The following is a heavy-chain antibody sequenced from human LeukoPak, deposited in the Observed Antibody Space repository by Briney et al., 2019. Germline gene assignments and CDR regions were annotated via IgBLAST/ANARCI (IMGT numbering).Heavy chain of an antibody. Sequence: SETLSLTCAVYGGSFSGYYWSWIRQPPGKGLEWIGEINHSGSTNYNPSLKSRVTISVDTSKNQFSLKLSSVTAADTAVYYCAREGLWFGERNWFDPWGQGTLVTVSS. CDR3: AREGLWFGERNWFDP. J-gene: IGHJ5*02. V-gene: IGHV4-34*01. CDR2: INHSGST. D-gene: IGHD3-10*01. CDR1: GGSFSGYY.